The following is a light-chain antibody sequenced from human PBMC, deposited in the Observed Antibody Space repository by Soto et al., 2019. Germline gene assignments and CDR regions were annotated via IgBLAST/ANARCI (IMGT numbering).Light chain of an antibody. J-gene: IGKJ2*01. CDR2: GAS. CDR1: QSVSSN. Sequence: EIVMTQSPATLSVSPGERATLSCRASQSVSSNLAWYQQKPGQAPRLLIYGASSRATGIPVRFSGSGSGTDFTLTISRLEPEDFAVYYCQQYGSSLYTFGQGTKLEIK. CDR3: QQYGSSLYT. V-gene: IGKV3-20*01.